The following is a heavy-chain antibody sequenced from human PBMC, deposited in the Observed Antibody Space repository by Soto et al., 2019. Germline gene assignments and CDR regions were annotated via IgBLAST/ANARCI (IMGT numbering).Heavy chain of an antibody. CDR3: ARACSSTSCYAGDAFDI. J-gene: IGHJ3*02. CDR2: INHSGST. D-gene: IGHD2-2*01. CDR1: GGPFSGYY. V-gene: IGHV4-34*01. Sequence: QVQLQQWGAGLLKPSETLSLTCAVHGGPFSGYYWSWISQPPGKGLEWIGEINHSGSTNYNPSLKSRVTISVDTSKNQFPLKLSSVTAADTAVYYCARACSSTSCYAGDAFDIWGQGTMVTVSS.